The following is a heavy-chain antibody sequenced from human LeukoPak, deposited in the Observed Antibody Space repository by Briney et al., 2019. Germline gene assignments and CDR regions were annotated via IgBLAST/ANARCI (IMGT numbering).Heavy chain of an antibody. J-gene: IGHJ4*02. D-gene: IGHD6-19*01. V-gene: IGHV1-18*01. Sequence: VASVKVSCKASGYTFTSYGISWVRQAPGQGLEWMGWISAYNGNTNYAQKLQGRVTMTTDTSTSTAYMELRSLRSDDTAVYYCARASSSGWYGGHYFDYWGQGTLVTVSS. CDR3: ARASSSGWYGGHYFDY. CDR1: GYTFTSYG. CDR2: ISAYNGNT.